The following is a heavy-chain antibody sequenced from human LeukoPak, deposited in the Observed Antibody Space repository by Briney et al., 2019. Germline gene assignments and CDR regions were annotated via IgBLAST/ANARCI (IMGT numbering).Heavy chain of an antibody. CDR1: GFTFSSYA. V-gene: IGHV3-30-3*01. CDR3: AKVAYYDSSDQFDY. D-gene: IGHD3-22*01. CDR2: ISYDGSNK. J-gene: IGHJ4*02. Sequence: GGSLRLSCAASGFTFSSYAMHWVRQAPGKGLEWVAVISYDGSNKYYADSVKGRFTISRDNSKNTLYLQMNSLRAEDTAVYYCAKVAYYDSSDQFDYWGQGTLVTVSS.